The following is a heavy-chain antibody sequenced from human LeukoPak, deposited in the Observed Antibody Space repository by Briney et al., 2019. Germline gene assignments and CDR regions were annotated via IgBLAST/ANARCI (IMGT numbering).Heavy chain of an antibody. V-gene: IGHV1-69*05. J-gene: IGHJ6*03. CDR3: ASSSYYDFWSGPYYYMDV. CDR2: IIPIFGTA. Sequence: ASVKVSCKASGGTFSSYAISWVRQAPGQGLEWMGGIIPIFGTANYAQKFQGRVTITTDESTSTAYMELSSLRSEDTAVYYCASSSYYDFWSGPYYYMDVWGKGTTVTVSS. D-gene: IGHD3-3*01. CDR1: GGTFSSYA.